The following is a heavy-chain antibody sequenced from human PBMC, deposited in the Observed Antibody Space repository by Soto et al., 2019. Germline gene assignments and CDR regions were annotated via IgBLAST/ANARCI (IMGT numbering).Heavy chain of an antibody. CDR3: ASSYDFWSGYYGMDV. D-gene: IGHD3-3*01. Sequence: SETLSLTCTVSGGSISSSSYYWGWIRQPPGKGLEWIGSIYYSGSTYYNPSLKSRVTISVDTSKNQFSLKLSSVTAADTAVYYCASSYDFWSGYYGMDVWGQGTTVTVPS. J-gene: IGHJ6*02. CDR2: IYYSGST. V-gene: IGHV4-39*01. CDR1: GGSISSSSYY.